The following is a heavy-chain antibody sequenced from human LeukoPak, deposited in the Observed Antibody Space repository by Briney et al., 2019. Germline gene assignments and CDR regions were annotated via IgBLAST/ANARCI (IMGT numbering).Heavy chain of an antibody. Sequence: PSQTLSLTCAVSGGSISSGGYSWSWIRQPPGKGLEWIGYIYHSGSTYYNPSLKSRVTISVDRSKNQFSLKLSSVTAADTAVYYCARSRNNYSGYDSDDAFDIWGQGTMVTVSS. CDR2: IYHSGST. D-gene: IGHD5-12*01. J-gene: IGHJ3*02. CDR3: ARSRNNYSGYDSDDAFDI. CDR1: GGSISSGGYS. V-gene: IGHV4-30-2*01.